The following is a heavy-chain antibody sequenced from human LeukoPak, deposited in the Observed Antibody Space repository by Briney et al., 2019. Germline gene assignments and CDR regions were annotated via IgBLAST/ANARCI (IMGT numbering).Heavy chain of an antibody. CDR1: GYTFTGYY. CDR2: INPNSGGT. Sequence: ASVMVSCKASGYTFTGYYMHWVRQAPGQGLEWMGWINPNSGGTNYGQKSQGRVTMTRDTSISTAYMALSRLRSDDTAMCSCASGTYYYDSSGGGRYYYGMDVWGQGTTVTVSS. CDR3: ASGTYYYDSSGGGRYYYGMDV. J-gene: IGHJ6*02. D-gene: IGHD3-22*01. V-gene: IGHV1-2*02.